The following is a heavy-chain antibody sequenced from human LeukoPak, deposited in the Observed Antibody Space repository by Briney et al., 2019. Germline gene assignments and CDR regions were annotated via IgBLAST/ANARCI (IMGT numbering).Heavy chain of an antibody. V-gene: IGHV1-8*01. D-gene: IGHD3-22*01. CDR3: AGSPYYYDSRGTYYYFDY. Sequence: ASVKVSCKASGYTFTSYDINWVRQATGQGLEWRGWMNPNSGNTGYAQKFHGRVTMTRDTSNSTAYMELSRLRSDDTAVYYCAGSPYYYDSRGTYYYFDYWGQGTLVTVSS. CDR1: GYTFTSYD. CDR2: MNPNSGNT. J-gene: IGHJ4*02.